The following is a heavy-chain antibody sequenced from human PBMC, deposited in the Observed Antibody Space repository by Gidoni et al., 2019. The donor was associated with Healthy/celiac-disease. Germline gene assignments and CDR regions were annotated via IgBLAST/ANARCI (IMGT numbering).Heavy chain of an antibody. CDR1: GGYFSGSY. J-gene: IGHJ4*02. CDR2: INHSGST. V-gene: IGHV4-34*01. D-gene: IGHD2-15*01. CDR3: ARGYCSGGSCYCVDY. Sequence: QGQLQQWGAGLLKASETPSPTCPVHGGYFSGSYWSGIRQPPGKGLEWIGEINHSGSTNYNPSLKSRVTISVDTSKNQFSLKLSSVTAADTAVYYCARGYCSGGSCYCVDYWGQGTLVTVSS.